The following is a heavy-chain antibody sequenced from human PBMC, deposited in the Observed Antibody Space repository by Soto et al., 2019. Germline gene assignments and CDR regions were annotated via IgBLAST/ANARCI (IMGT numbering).Heavy chain of an antibody. J-gene: IGHJ2*01. CDR1: GYTFTSYG. CDR2: ISAYNGNT. D-gene: IGHD1-26*01. V-gene: IGHV1-18*01. Sequence: QVQLVQSGAEVKKPGASVKVSCKASGYTFTSYGISWVRQAPGQGLEWMGWISAYNGNTNYAQKLQGRVTLTXXTXTXXAYMELRSLRSDDTAVYYCARAIVVGASTYWYFDLWGRGTLVTVSS. CDR3: ARAIVVGASTYWYFDL.